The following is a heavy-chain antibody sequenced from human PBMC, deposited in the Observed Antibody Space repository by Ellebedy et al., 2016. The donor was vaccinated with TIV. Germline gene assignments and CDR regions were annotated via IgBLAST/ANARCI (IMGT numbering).Heavy chain of an antibody. Sequence: AASVKVSCKASGYTFTSYAMNWVRQAPGQGLEWMGWINTNTGNPTYAQAFTGRFVFSLYTSVSTAYLPISSLKAEDTAVYYCARNHYDFLTAYAHPPNYWGQGTLVTVSS. CDR3: ARNHYDFLTAYAHPPNY. V-gene: IGHV7-4-1*02. CDR1: GYTFTSYA. D-gene: IGHD3-9*01. CDR2: INTNTGNP. J-gene: IGHJ4*02.